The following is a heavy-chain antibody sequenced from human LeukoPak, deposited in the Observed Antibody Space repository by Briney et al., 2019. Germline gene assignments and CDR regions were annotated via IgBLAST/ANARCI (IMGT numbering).Heavy chain of an antibody. Sequence: PSETLSLTCTVSGGSITNISNYWGWIRQPPGKGLEWIGNIYYSGSTCYNSSLKSRVTISVDTSKNQFSLKLSSVTAADTAVYYCAKIMYDLGDHCIDSWGQGTLITVSS. CDR2: IYYSGST. V-gene: IGHV4-39*01. CDR1: GGSITNISNY. CDR3: AKIMYDLGDHCIDS. J-gene: IGHJ4*02. D-gene: IGHD4-17*01.